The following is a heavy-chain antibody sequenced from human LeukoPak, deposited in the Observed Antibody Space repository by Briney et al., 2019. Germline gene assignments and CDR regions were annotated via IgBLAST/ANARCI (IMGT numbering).Heavy chain of an antibody. J-gene: IGHJ4*02. CDR1: GGSITSYY. D-gene: IGHD5-12*01. CDR3: ARGFDSKSTYFDY. CDR2: ISYSGST. V-gene: IGHV4-59*01. Sequence: SETLSLTCTVSGGSITSYYWNWIRQPSAKGLEWIGYISYSGSTTYNPSLKSRVTISLDTSKNQFSLTVRSVTAADTAVYYCARGFDSKSTYFDYWGQGTLVTVSS.